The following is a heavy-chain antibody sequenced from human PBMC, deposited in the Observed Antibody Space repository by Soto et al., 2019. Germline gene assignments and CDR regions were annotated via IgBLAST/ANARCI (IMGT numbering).Heavy chain of an antibody. J-gene: IGHJ6*03. Sequence: GGSLRLSCAASGFTFSSYWMSWVRQAPGKGLEWVANIKQDGSEKYYVDSVKGRFTISRDNAKNSLYLQMNSLRAEDTAVYYCARAMRGFLESYYYYMDVWGKGTTVTVSS. D-gene: IGHD3-3*01. CDR2: IKQDGSEK. CDR3: ARAMRGFLESYYYYMDV. V-gene: IGHV3-7*01. CDR1: GFTFSSYW.